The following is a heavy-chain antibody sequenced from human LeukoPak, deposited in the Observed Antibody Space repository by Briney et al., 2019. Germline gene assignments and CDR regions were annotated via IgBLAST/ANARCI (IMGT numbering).Heavy chain of an antibody. D-gene: IGHD5-24*01. J-gene: IGHJ3*02. Sequence: PSETLSLTCTVSGGSISSSSYYWGWIRQPPGKGLEWIGSIYYSGSTYYNPSLKSRVTISVGTSKNQFSLKLSSVTAADTAVYYCARARRDGYKGAFDIWGQGTMVTVSS. V-gene: IGHV4-39*07. CDR2: IYYSGST. CDR3: ARARRDGYKGAFDI. CDR1: GGSISSSSYY.